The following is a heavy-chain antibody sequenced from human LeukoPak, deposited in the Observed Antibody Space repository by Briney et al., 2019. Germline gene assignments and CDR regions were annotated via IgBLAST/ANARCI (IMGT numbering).Heavy chain of an antibody. CDR1: GYTFTGYY. D-gene: IGHD1-1*01. Sequence: ASVKVSCKASGYTFTGYYMHWVRQAPGQGLEWMGWINPNSGGTNYAQKFQGRVTMTRDTSISTAYMELSRLRSDDTAVYYCARDPVPATARHFDYWGQGTLVTVSS. V-gene: IGHV1-2*02. CDR3: ARDPVPATARHFDY. J-gene: IGHJ4*02. CDR2: INPNSGGT.